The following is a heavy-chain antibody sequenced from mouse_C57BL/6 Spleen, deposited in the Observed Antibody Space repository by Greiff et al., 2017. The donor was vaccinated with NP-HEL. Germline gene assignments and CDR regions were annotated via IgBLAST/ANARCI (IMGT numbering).Heavy chain of an antibody. J-gene: IGHJ1*03. CDR1: GFTFSSYT. CDR3: ARNPLSDYYGSSWYFDV. D-gene: IGHD1-1*01. CDR2: ISGGGGNT. V-gene: IGHV5-9*01. Sequence: EVQLQESGGGLVKPGGSLKLSCAASGFTFSSYTMSWVRQTPEKRLEWVATISGGGGNTYYPDSVKGRFTISRDNAKNTLYLQMSSLRSEDTALYYCARNPLSDYYGSSWYFDVWGTGTTVTVSS.